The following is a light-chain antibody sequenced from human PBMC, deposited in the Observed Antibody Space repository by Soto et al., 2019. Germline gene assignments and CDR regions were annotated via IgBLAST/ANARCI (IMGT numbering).Light chain of an antibody. Sequence: QSVLTQPASVSGSPGQSIAISCTGTSSDVGGYSYVSWYQQQPGKAPKLVISDVSNRSSGVSDRFSGSKSGNTASLTISGLQTEDEADYYCASYTTSSTYVFGTGTKVTVL. J-gene: IGLJ1*01. CDR1: SSDVGGYSY. V-gene: IGLV2-14*01. CDR3: ASYTTSSTYV. CDR2: DVS.